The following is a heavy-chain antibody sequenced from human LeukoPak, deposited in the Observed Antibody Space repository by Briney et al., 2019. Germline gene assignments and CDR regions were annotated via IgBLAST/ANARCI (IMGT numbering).Heavy chain of an antibody. J-gene: IGHJ4*02. V-gene: IGHV3-7*03. CDR1: GFMFSSNW. Sequence: GGSLRLSCAASGFMFSSNWMSWVRLAPGKGLEWVTNIKEDGTETYYVDSVKGRFTISRDNAKNSLYLQMNSLRVEDTAVYYCAKEGRSLQTYWGQGTLVTVSS. D-gene: IGHD5-24*01. CDR3: AKEGRSLQTY. CDR2: IKEDGTET.